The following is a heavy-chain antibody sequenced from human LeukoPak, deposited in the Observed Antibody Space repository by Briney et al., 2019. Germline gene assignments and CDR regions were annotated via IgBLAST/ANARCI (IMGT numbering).Heavy chain of an antibody. V-gene: IGHV5-51*01. CDR3: ARRERYCSSTSCNDFDY. D-gene: IGHD2-2*01. Sequence: GESLKISCKGSGYSFTSYWIGWVRPMPGKGLEWMGIIYPGDSDTRYSPSFQGQVTISADKSISTAYLQWSSLKASDTAMYYCARRERYCSSTSCNDFDYWGQGTLVTVSS. CDR2: IYPGDSDT. CDR1: GYSFTSYW. J-gene: IGHJ4*01.